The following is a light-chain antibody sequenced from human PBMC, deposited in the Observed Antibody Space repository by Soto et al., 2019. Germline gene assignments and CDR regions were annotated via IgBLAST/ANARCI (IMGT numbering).Light chain of an antibody. CDR3: MQTLQTPYT. J-gene: IGKJ3*01. Sequence: DIVMTQSPLFLPVTPGEPASISCNSSQSLLHSDGYNYLEWYVQKAGQSPQLLIYLVSHRASGVPDRLSGSGSGTDFTLKISKAEADDVGVYYCMQTLQTPYTFGPGTKVEIK. V-gene: IGKV2-28*01. CDR2: LVS. CDR1: QSLLHSDGYNY.